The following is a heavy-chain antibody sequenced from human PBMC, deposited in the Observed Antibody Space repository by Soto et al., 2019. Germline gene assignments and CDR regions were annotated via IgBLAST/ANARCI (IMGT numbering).Heavy chain of an antibody. J-gene: IGHJ2*01. CDR2: VNHSGST. V-gene: IGHV4-34*01. CDR1: GGSFSDYY. CDR3: AREGRYFDL. Sequence: QVQLQQWGAGLLKPSETLSLTCAVYGGSFSDYYWSWIRQPPGQGLEWIGEVNHSGSTNCNPSRKSRVTISVDTSKNQFSLKLRSVTAADTAVYYCAREGRYFDLWGRGTLVTVSS.